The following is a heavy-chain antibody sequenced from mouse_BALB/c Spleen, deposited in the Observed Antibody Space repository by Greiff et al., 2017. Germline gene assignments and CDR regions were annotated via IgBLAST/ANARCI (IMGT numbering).Heavy chain of an antibody. CDR1: GYSITSGYY. V-gene: IGHV3-6*02. J-gene: IGHJ4*01. Sequence: DVQLQESGPGLVKPSQSLSLTCSVTGYSITSGYYWNWIRQFPGNKLEWMGYISYDGSNNYNPSLKNRISITRDTSKNQFFLKLNSVTTEDTATYYCARGGTGNYAMDYWGQGTSVTVSS. D-gene: IGHD4-1*01. CDR3: ARGGTGNYAMDY. CDR2: ISYDGSN.